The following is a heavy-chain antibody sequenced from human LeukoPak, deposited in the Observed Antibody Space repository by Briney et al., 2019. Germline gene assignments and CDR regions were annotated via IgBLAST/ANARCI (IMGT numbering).Heavy chain of an antibody. D-gene: IGHD2-2*01. V-gene: IGHV3-74*01. Sequence: GGSLRLSCAASGFTFSNYWIHWVRHAPGKGLVWVSRINSDGSSTSYADSVKGRFTISRDNAKNTLYLQMNSVRAEDTAVYYCARDGYCSSASCYYFDYWGQGTLVTVSS. J-gene: IGHJ4*02. CDR2: INSDGSST. CDR1: GFTFSNYW. CDR3: ARDGYCSSASCYYFDY.